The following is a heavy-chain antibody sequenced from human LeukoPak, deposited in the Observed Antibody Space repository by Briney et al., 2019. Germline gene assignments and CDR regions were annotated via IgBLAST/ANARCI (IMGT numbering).Heavy chain of an antibody. D-gene: IGHD3-22*01. CDR3: AKVPNYYDTTTYYG. CDR1: GFIFSDYA. J-gene: IGHJ4*02. V-gene: IGHV3-23*01. CDR2: ISDTKRGGTT. Sequence: SGGSPRLSCAASGFIFSDYAMSWVRQAPGKGLEWVSAISDTKRGGTTYYADSVKGRFTISRDTSKNTLYLQMSSLGVEDTAVYYCAKVPNYYDTTTYYGWGQGTLVAVSS.